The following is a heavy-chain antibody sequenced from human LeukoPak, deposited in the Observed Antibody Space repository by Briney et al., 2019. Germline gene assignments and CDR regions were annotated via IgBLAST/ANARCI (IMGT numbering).Heavy chain of an antibody. CDR1: GYTFTSYG. D-gene: IGHD6-19*01. CDR2: ISAYNGNT. J-gene: IGHJ6*02. V-gene: IGHV1-18*01. Sequence: ASVKVSCRASGYTFTSYGISWVRQAPGQGLEWMGWISAYNGNTNYAQKLQGRVTMTTDTSTSTAYMELRSLRSDDTAVYYCARVYSSGRYCYYGMDVWGQGTTVTVSS. CDR3: ARVYSSGRYCYYGMDV.